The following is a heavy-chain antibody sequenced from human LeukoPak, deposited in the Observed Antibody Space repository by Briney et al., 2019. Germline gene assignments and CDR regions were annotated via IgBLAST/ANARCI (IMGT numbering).Heavy chain of an antibody. CDR3: TKGELGGMDV. CDR2: ISWDGGST. Sequence: GGSLRLSCAASGFTFDDYTMHWVRQAPGKGLEWVSLISWDGGSTYYADSVKGRFTISRDNSKTSLYLQMNSLRTEDTALYYCTKGELGGMDVWGQGTTVTVSS. CDR1: GFTFDDYT. V-gene: IGHV3-43*01. D-gene: IGHD1-7*01. J-gene: IGHJ6*02.